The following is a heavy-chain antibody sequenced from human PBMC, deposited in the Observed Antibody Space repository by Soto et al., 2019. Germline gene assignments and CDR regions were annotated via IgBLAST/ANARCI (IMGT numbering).Heavy chain of an antibody. V-gene: IGHV1-69*13. CDR3: ARDGAPQQLVPGYNWFDP. CDR2: IIPIFGTA. J-gene: IGHJ5*02. D-gene: IGHD6-6*01. Sequence: GASVKVSCKASGGTFSSYAISWVRQAPEQGLEWMGGIIPIFGTANYAQKFQGRVTITADESTSTAYIELSSLRSEDTAVYYCARDGAPQQLVPGYNWFDPWGQGTLVTVSS. CDR1: GGTFSSYA.